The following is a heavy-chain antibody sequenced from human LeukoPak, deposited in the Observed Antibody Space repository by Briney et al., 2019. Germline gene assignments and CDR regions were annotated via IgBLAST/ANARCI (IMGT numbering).Heavy chain of an antibody. Sequence: GGSLRLSSAASGFTFSSSAMTWVPQGPGPGREFSPPIIYSGGATYYADSVKGRLTISRDNSKNTLYLQMNSMRAEDTALYYCATDGLYYDGSEHVYYFDSWGQGTLVTVSS. CDR3: ATDGLYYDGSEHVYYFDS. CDR2: IIYSGGAT. V-gene: IGHV3-23*01. J-gene: IGHJ4*02. D-gene: IGHD3-22*01. CDR1: GFTFSSSA.